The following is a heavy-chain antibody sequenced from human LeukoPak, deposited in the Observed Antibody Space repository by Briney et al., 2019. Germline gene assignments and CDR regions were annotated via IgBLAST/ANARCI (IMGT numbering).Heavy chain of an antibody. CDR2: IKEDGSEK. D-gene: IGHD3-16*01. CDR1: GFTFSNYW. CDR3: ARDDEITFGTVN. J-gene: IGHJ4*02. V-gene: IGHV3-7*01. Sequence: GGSLRLSCAASGFTFSNYWMTWVRQAPGKGLEWVANIKEDGSEKYYVDSVKGRFAISRDNAKKSLYLEMNSLRAEDTAVYYCARDDEITFGTVNWGQGTLVTVSS.